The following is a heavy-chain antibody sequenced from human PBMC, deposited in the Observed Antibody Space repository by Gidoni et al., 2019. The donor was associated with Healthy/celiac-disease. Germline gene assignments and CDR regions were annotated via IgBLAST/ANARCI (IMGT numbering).Heavy chain of an antibody. D-gene: IGHD3-22*01. CDR3: ANVFLYYYDSSGPGAFDI. J-gene: IGHJ3*02. CDR1: GFTFSSYA. CDR2: ISGSGGST. Sequence: EVQLLESGGGLVQHGGSLRLSCAASGFTFSSYAMSWVRQAPGKGLEWCSAISGSGGSTYYADSVKGRFTSSRDNSKNTLYLQMNSLRAEDTAVYYCANVFLYYYDSSGPGAFDIWGQGTMVTVSS. V-gene: IGHV3-23*01.